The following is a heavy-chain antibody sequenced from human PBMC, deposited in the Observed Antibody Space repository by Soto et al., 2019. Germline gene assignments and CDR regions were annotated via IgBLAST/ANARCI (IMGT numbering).Heavy chain of an antibody. CDR1: GGSFSDYH. CDR3: ARVSXTIFGVVMGHYYYAMDV. V-gene: IGHV4-34*01. CDR2: INHGGST. Sequence: PSETLSLTCAVYGGSFSDYHWSWIRQPPGKGLEWIGEINHGGSTKYNPSLKSRVTISKDTSKKQVSLKLTSVTAADTAVYYCARVSXTIFGVVMGHYYYAMDVWGQGTTVTVSS. J-gene: IGHJ6*02. D-gene: IGHD3-3*01.